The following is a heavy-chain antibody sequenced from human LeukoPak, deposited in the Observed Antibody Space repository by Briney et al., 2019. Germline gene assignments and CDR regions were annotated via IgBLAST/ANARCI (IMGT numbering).Heavy chain of an antibody. CDR1: GYSFTSYW. CDR2: IYPGDSDT. J-gene: IGHJ6*02. D-gene: IGHD2-2*01. CDR3: ASYSGMGYCSSTSCLHYYYGMDV. Sequence: GESLKISCKGSGYSFTSYWIGWVRQMPGKGLEWMGIIYPGDSDTRYSPSYQGQVTISADKSISTAYLQWSSLKASDTAMYYCASYSGMGYCSSTSCLHYYYGMDVWGQGTTVTVS. V-gene: IGHV5-51*01.